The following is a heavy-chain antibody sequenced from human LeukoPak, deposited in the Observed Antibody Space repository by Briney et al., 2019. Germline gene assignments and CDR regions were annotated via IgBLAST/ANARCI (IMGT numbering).Heavy chain of an antibody. CDR2: ISSSSSTI. CDR3: AREPGSGWLVDIDY. D-gene: IGHD6-19*01. V-gene: IGHV3-48*04. J-gene: IGHJ4*02. CDR1: GFTFSSYS. Sequence: PGGSLRLSCAASGFTFSSYSMNWVRQAPGKGLEWVSYISSSSSTIYYADSVKGRFTISRDNAKNSLYLQMNSLRAEDTAVYYCAREPGSGWLVDIDYWGQGTLVTVSS.